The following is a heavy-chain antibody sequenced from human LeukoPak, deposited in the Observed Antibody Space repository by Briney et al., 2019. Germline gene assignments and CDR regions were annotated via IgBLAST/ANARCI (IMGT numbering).Heavy chain of an antibody. CDR1: GYTFTSYG. Sequence: GASVKVSCKASGYTFTSYGISWVRQAPGQGPEWMGWISAYNGNTNYAQKFQGRVTMTRDTSTSTVYMELSSLRSEDTAVYYCARVEPWTYYFDYWGQGTLVTVSS. D-gene: IGHD3/OR15-3a*01. J-gene: IGHJ4*02. V-gene: IGHV1-18*01. CDR3: ARVEPWTYYFDY. CDR2: ISAYNGNT.